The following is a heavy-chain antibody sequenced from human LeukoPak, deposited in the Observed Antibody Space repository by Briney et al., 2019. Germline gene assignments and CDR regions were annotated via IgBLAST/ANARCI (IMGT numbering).Heavy chain of an antibody. D-gene: IGHD3-22*01. CDR3: ARDSSPYYYDSSLFDY. CDR1: GFAFSTYA. CDR2: ISYDGSVK. J-gene: IGHJ4*02. Sequence: GGSLRLSCAASGFAFSTYAMHWVRQAPGKGLEWVAVISYDGSVKYYADSVKGRFTISRDNSKNTLYLQMNSLRSDTAVYYCARDSSPYYYDSSLFDYWGQGTLVTVSS. V-gene: IGHV3-30-3*01.